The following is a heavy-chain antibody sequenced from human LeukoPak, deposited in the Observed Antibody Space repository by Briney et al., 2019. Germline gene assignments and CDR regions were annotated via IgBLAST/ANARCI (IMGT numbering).Heavy chain of an antibody. Sequence: PSETLSLTCTVSGGSISSYYWSWIRQPPGKGLEWIGYIYYSGSTNYNPSLKSRVTISVDTSKNQFSLKLSSVTAADTAVYYCARDNRVTIFGVGYYYYYMDVWGKGTTVTVSS. CDR2: IYYSGST. J-gene: IGHJ6*03. D-gene: IGHD3-3*01. CDR3: ARDNRVTIFGVGYYYYYMDV. CDR1: GGSISSYY. V-gene: IGHV4-59*01.